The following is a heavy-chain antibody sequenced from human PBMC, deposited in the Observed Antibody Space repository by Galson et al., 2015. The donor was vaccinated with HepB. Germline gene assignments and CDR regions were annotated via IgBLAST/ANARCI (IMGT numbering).Heavy chain of an antibody. D-gene: IGHD3-16*01. V-gene: IGHV3-21*06. CDR1: GFDFVRTT. J-gene: IGHJ4*02. CDR2: ITRTSNSI. CDR3: VREGGYDYFWGTYSGAYFVS. Sequence: SLRLSCAASGFDFVRTTMHWVRQTPGKGLEWVSSITRTSNSINCADSVQGRFTVSRDNSKNFLYLQMSSLRVEDTAVYNCVREGGYDYFWGTYSGAYFVSWGQGARVTVS.